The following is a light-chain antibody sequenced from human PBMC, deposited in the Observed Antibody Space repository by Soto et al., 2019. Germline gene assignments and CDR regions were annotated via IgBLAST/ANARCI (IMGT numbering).Light chain of an antibody. CDR2: AAS. CDR1: QGISSS. J-gene: IGKJ5*01. V-gene: IGKV1-16*01. CDR3: PHYNGYLPI. Sequence: DVQKNQSRTSPCGALGDRVTITCRASQGISSSLAWFQQKPGKAPKTRIYAASSLHSGVPSRFSGSGSGTDFTLTISSLQPEDFATYYCPHYNGYLPIFGQGTRLEIK.